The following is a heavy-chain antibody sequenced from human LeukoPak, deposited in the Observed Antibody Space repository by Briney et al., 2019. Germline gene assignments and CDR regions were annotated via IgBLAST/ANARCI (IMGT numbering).Heavy chain of an antibody. V-gene: IGHV4-31*03. CDR1: GGSISSGGYY. CDR2: IYYSGST. J-gene: IGHJ6*02. D-gene: IGHD1-1*01. Sequence: PSQTLSLTCTVSGGSISSGGYYWSWIRQHPGKGLEWIGYIYYSGSTYYNPSLKSRVTISVDTSKNQFSLKLSSVTAADTAVYYCARFRYLAPTKSYYGMDVWGQGTTVTVSS. CDR3: ARFRYLAPTKSYYGMDV.